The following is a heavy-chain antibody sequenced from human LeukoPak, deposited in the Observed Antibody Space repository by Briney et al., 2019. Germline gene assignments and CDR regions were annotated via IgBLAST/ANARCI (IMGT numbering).Heavy chain of an antibody. CDR3: ARGSRITIFGVAKDNFDY. V-gene: IGHV3-30-3*01. J-gene: IGHJ4*02. CDR2: ISYDGSNK. D-gene: IGHD3-3*01. CDR1: GFTFSSYA. Sequence: GGSLRLSRAASGFTFSSYAMHWVRQAPGKGLEWVAVISYDGSNKYYADSVKGRFTISRDNSKNTLYLQMNSLRAEDTAVYYCARGSRITIFGVAKDNFDYWGQGTLVTVSS.